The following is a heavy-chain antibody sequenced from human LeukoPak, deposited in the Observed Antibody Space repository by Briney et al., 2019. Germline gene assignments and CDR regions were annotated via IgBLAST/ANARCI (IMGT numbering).Heavy chain of an antibody. CDR2: IYYSGST. CDR3: ARGITTGVETTISFDS. D-gene: IGHD3-22*01. CDR1: GDSISSYY. Sequence: ASETLSLTCTVSGDSISSYYWSWIRQPPGKGLEWIGYIYYSGSTNYKPSLKSRVTISVDTSKNQFSLKLSSVTAADTAVYYCARGITTGVETTISFDSWGQGTLVTVSS. V-gene: IGHV4-59*08. J-gene: IGHJ4*02.